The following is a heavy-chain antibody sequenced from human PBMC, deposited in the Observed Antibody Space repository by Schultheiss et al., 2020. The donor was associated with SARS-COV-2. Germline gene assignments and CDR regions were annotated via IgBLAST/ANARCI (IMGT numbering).Heavy chain of an antibody. J-gene: IGHJ6*02. CDR3: ARASFSYGMDV. V-gene: IGHV3-23*01. CDR2: ISGSGGST. D-gene: IGHD3-3*01. CDR1: GFTFSSYG. Sequence: GGSLRLSCAASGFTFSSYGMHWVRQAPGKGLEWVSAISGSGGSTYYADSVKGRFTISRDNSKNTLYLQMNSLRAEDTAVYYCARASFSYGMDVWGQGTTVTVSS.